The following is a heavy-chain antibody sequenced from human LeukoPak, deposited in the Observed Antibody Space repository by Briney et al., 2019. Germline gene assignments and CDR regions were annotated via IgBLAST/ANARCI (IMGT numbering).Heavy chain of an antibody. CDR1: GYSISSGYY. Sequence: SETVSLTCTVSGYSISSGYYWVWIRQPPGKGLEWIGSVYHSGSTNYNPSLKSRVTISVDTSKNQFSLKVSSVTAADTAVYYCARGFGAGNYYYGWFDPWGQGTLVSVSS. J-gene: IGHJ5*02. V-gene: IGHV4-38-2*02. CDR3: ARGFGAGNYYYGWFDP. D-gene: IGHD3-10*01. CDR2: VYHSGST.